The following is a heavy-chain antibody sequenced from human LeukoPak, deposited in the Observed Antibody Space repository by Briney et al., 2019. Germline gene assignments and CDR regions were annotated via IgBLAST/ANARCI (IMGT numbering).Heavy chain of an antibody. CDR2: INPNSGGA. Sequence: ASVKVSCKASGYTFTDYYMNWVRQAPGQGLEWMGWINPNSGGADYAQRFQGRVTMTRDTSVSTAYMELRRLRSDDTAVYYCARKLENLVCFDLWGRGTLVTVSS. V-gene: IGHV1-2*02. CDR1: GYTFTDYY. J-gene: IGHJ2*01. CDR3: ARKLENLVCFDL. D-gene: IGHD1-1*01.